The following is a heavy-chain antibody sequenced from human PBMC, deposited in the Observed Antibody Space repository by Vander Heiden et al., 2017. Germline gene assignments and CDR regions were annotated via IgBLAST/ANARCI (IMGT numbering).Heavy chain of an antibody. D-gene: IGHD6-6*01. CDR3: ARDRAARRHYYYYYGMDV. CDR1: GFTFSSYG. V-gene: IGHV3-33*01. CDR2: IWYDGSNK. J-gene: IGHJ6*02. Sequence: QVQLVESGGGVVQPGRSLRLSCAASGFTFSSYGLHWVRPAPGKGLEWVAVIWYDGSNKYYADSVKGRFTISRDNSKNTLYLQMNSLRAEDTAVYYCARDRAARRHYYYYYGMDVWGQGTTVTVSS.